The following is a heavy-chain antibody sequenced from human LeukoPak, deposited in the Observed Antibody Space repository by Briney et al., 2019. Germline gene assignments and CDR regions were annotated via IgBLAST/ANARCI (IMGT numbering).Heavy chain of an antibody. Sequence: GGSLRLSCAASGFTFSGSAMHWVRQASGKGLEWVGRIRSKANSYATAYAASVKGRFTISRDDSKNTAYLQMNSLKTEDTAVYYCTRVGGYGSGSYYPYYFDYWGQGTLVTVSS. CDR1: GFTFSGSA. V-gene: IGHV3-73*01. J-gene: IGHJ4*02. CDR3: TRVGGYGSGSYYPYYFDY. D-gene: IGHD3-10*01. CDR2: IRSKANSYAT.